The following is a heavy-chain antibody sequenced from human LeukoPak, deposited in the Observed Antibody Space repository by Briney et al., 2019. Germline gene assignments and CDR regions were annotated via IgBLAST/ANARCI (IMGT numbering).Heavy chain of an antibody. CDR1: GGSISSYS. CDR3: ARVGAEWEPNWFDP. Sequence: PSETLSLTCTVSGGSISSYSWSWIRQPPGKGLEWIGYIYYSGSTNYNPSLKSRVTISVDTSKNQFSLKLSSVTAADTAVYYCARVGAEWEPNWFDPWGQGTLVTVSS. D-gene: IGHD1-26*01. V-gene: IGHV4-59*01. J-gene: IGHJ5*02. CDR2: IYYSGST.